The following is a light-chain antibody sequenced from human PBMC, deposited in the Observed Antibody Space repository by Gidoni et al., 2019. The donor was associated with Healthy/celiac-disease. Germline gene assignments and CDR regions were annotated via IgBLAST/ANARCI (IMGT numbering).Light chain of an antibody. V-gene: IGLV1-44*01. CDR3: AAWDDSLNGQWV. J-gene: IGLJ3*02. Sequence: QSVLTQPPSASGTPGQRVTISCSGSSSNIGNNTVNWYQQLPGTAPKLLIYSNNQRPSGVPDRFSGSKSGTSASLAISGLQSEDEADYYCAAWDDSLNGQWVFGGGTKLTVL. CDR1: SSNIGNNT. CDR2: SNN.